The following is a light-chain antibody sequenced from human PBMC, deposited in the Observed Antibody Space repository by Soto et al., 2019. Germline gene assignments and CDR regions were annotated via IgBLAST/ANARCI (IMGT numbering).Light chain of an antibody. CDR3: QHYNSYSEA. Sequence: DIQITQSPSTLSASVGYRVTITCRASQSISSWLAWYQQKPGKAPKLLIYKASSLESGVPSRFSGSGSGTEFTLTISSLQPDDFATYYCQHYNSYSEAFGQGTKVDI. CDR1: QSISSW. V-gene: IGKV1-5*03. CDR2: KAS. J-gene: IGKJ1*01.